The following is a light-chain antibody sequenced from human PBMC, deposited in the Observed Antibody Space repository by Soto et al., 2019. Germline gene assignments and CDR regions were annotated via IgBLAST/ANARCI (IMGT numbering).Light chain of an antibody. Sequence: QSALTQPASVSGSPGQSIAISCTGTSSDVGRYNYVSWYQQHPGKAPKLIIYDVTNRPSGVSNRFSGSKSGNTASLTISGLQAEDEADYYCSSYTSRRTRLFGTGTKLTVL. V-gene: IGLV2-14*03. CDR3: SSYTSRRTRL. CDR1: SSDVGRYNY. J-gene: IGLJ1*01. CDR2: DVT.